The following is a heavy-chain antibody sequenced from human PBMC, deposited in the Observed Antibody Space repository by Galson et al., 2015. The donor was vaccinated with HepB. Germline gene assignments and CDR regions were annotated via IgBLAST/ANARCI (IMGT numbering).Heavy chain of an antibody. V-gene: IGHV3-15*01. J-gene: IGHJ4*02. CDR2: INSKTEGGTT. D-gene: IGHD3-3*01. CDR3: TTRLFWEWLPDDY. Sequence: SLRLSCAASGFTFSNAWMSWVRQAPGKGLEWVGRINSKTEGGTTDYAAPVKGRFIISRDDSKNTLYMQMNSLTTDDTAVYYCTTRLFWEWLPDDYWGQGTLVTVSS. CDR1: GFTFSNAW.